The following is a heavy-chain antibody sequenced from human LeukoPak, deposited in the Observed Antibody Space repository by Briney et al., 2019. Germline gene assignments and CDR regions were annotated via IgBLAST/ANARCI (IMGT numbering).Heavy chain of an antibody. CDR2: IYYSGST. CDR3: ARCGYCSSTSCYPYYYYYMDV. D-gene: IGHD2-2*03. V-gene: IGHV4-39*07. CDR1: GGCISSSSYY. J-gene: IGHJ6*03. Sequence: SETLSLNCTVSGGCISSSSYYWGWIRQPPGKGLEWIGSIYYSGSTYYNPSLKSRATISVETSKNQVSLKLSSVSAADTAVYYCARCGYCSSTSCYPYYYYYMDVWGKGTTVTVSS.